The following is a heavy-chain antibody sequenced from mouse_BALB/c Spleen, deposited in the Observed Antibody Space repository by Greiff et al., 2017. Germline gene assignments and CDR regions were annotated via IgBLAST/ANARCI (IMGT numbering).Heavy chain of an antibody. J-gene: IGHJ2*01. Sequence: EVMLVESGGGLVKPGGSLKLSCAASGFPFSDYYMYWVRQTPEKRLEWVATISDGGSYTYYPDSVKGRFTISRDNAKNNLYLQMSSLKSEDTAMYYCAIYDGYYGDYWGQGTTLTVSS. V-gene: IGHV5-4*02. CDR3: AIYDGYYGDY. CDR2: ISDGGSYT. CDR1: GFPFSDYY. D-gene: IGHD2-3*01.